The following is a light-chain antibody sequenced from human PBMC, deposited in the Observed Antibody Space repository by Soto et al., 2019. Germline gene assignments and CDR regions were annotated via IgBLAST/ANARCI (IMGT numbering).Light chain of an antibody. V-gene: IGKV1-39*01. Sequence: DIQMTQSPSSLSASVGDRVTITSRASKSISSYLNWYQQKPGKAAKLLIYVASSLQSGVPSRFSGSGSGTDFTLTISSLQREDFATYYCQQSYSTPFTFGPGTKVDIK. CDR2: VAS. J-gene: IGKJ3*01. CDR1: KSISSY. CDR3: QQSYSTPFT.